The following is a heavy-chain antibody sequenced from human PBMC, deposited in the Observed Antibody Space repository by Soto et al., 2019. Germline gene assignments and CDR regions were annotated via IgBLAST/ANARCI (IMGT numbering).Heavy chain of an antibody. Sequence: EVQLVESGGGLVQPGGSLRLSCAASGFTFNNFWMHWVRQVPGKGLVCISRINNDGSSRSYADSVKGRFTISRDNAKNTLFLQMSSLRAEESVGYYCAIRVAENTPSWLWGQGILVTVSS. J-gene: IGHJ4*02. D-gene: IGHD3-22*01. V-gene: IGHV3-74*01. CDR2: INNDGSSR. CDR3: AIRVAENTPSWL. CDR1: GFTFNNFW.